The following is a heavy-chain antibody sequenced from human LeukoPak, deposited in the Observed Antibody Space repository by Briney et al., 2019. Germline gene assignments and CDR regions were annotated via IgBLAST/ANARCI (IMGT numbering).Heavy chain of an antibody. CDR2: IGGGGTT. J-gene: IGHJ4*02. D-gene: IGHD6-13*01. V-gene: IGHV3-23*01. CDR3: AKSIRPTNSWFDY. Sequence: PGGSLRLSCAASGFPFSSHTMSWVRQAPGKGLEWVSAIGGGGTTYYVDSVKGRFTISRDNSKNTLYLQMSSLRVEDTAVYYCAKSIRPTNSWFDYWGQGSLVTVSS. CDR1: GFPFSSHT.